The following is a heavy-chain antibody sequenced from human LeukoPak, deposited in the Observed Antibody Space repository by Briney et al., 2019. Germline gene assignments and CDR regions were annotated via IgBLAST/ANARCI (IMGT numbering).Heavy chain of an antibody. D-gene: IGHD4-23*01. CDR2: IYHRSKCYN. CDR1: GDSVSINSAA. V-gene: IGHV6-1*01. Sequence: SPTLSLTFAFSGDSVSINSAAWSWIRQSPGKGLEWLGSIYHRSKCYNDYAVYVKSRININPDTSKNQFYLQLNSVTPEDTAVYYCARDVDGGNSGAWSFDYWGQGTLVTVSS. J-gene: IGHJ4*02. CDR3: ARDVDGGNSGAWSFDY.